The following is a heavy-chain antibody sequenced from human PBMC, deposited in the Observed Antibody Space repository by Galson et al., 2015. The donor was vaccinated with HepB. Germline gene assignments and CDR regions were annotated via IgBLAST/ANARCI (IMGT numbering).Heavy chain of an antibody. J-gene: IGHJ4*02. CDR3: ARSIGFSAYELDY. V-gene: IGHV3-64*02. CDR2: INSEGSST. Sequence: SLRLSCAASGFTFSNYAMHWVRQAPGKGLECVSAINSEGSSTYYADSVKDRFTISRDNSKNTLYLQMGSLRAEDMAVYYCARSIGFSAYELDYWGQGALVTVSS. CDR1: GFTFSNYA. D-gene: IGHD5-12*01.